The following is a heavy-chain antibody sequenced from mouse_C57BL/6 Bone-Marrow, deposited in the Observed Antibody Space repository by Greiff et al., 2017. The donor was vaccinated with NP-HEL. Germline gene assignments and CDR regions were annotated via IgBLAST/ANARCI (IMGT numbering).Heavy chain of an antibody. Sequence: VKLQESGAELVRPGASVTLSCKASGYTFTDYEMHWVKQTPVHGLEWIGAIDPETGGTAYNQKFKGKAILTADTSSSPASMELRSLAAEDSAVYYCTRSTIYYYGSSYVWFAYWGQGTLVTVSA. V-gene: IGHV1-15*01. CDR1: GYTFTDYE. CDR2: IDPETGGT. CDR3: TRSTIYYYGSSYVWFAY. J-gene: IGHJ3*01. D-gene: IGHD1-1*01.